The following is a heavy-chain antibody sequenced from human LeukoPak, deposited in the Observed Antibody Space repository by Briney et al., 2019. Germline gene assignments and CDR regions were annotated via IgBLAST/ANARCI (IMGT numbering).Heavy chain of an antibody. V-gene: IGHV1-18*01. CDR3: ARSSGIAVAGTFVY. CDR1: AYTFTSYG. Sequence: GASVKVSCKASAYTFTSYGISWVRQAPGQGLEWMGWISAYNGNTNYAQKLQGRVTMTTDTSTSTAYMELRSLRSDDTAVYYCARSSGIAVAGTFVYWGQGTLVTVSS. D-gene: IGHD6-19*01. J-gene: IGHJ4*02. CDR2: ISAYNGNT.